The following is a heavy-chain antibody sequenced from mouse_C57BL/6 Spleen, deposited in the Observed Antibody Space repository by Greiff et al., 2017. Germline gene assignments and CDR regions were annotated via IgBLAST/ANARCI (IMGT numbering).Heavy chain of an antibody. CDR1: GFTFSDYG. CDR3: ASDGDAMDY. CDR2: ISSGSSTI. Sequence: EVKLQESGGGLVKPGGSLKLSCAASGFTFSDYGMYWVRQAPEKGLEWVAYISSGSSTIYYADTVKGRFTISRDNAKNTLFLQMTSLRSEDTAMYYCASDGDAMDYGGQGTSVTVSS. V-gene: IGHV5-17*01. J-gene: IGHJ4*01.